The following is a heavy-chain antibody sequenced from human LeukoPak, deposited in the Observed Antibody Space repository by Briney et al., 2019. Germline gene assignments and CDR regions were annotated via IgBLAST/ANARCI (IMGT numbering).Heavy chain of an antibody. D-gene: IGHD3-10*01. CDR3: ARGVWFGNL. V-gene: IGHV4-59*01. J-gene: IGHJ4*02. CDR2: IYYSGST. Sequence: PSETLSLTCTVSGGPISSYYWSWIRQPPGKGLEWIGYIYYSGSTNYNPSLKSRVTISVDTSKNQFSLKLSSVTAADTAVYYCARGVWFGNLWGQGTLVTVSS. CDR1: GGPISSYY.